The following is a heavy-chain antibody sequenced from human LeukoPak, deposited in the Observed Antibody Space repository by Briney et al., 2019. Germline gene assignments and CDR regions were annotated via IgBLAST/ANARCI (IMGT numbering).Heavy chain of an antibody. CDR2: ISGSGGST. J-gene: IGHJ4*02. Sequence: GGSLRLSCAASGFTFSSYAMSWVRQAPGKGLEWVSAISGSGGSTYYADSVKGRFTISRDNSKNTLYLQMNSLRAEDTAVYYCAKDLSSTYSYGRGAYFDYWGQGTLVTVSS. D-gene: IGHD5-18*01. CDR3: AKDLSSTYSYGRGAYFDY. V-gene: IGHV3-23*01. CDR1: GFTFSSYA.